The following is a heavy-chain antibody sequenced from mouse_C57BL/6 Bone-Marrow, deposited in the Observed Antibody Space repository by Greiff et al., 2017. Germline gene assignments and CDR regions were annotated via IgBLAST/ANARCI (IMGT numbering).Heavy chain of an antibody. CDR2: IFPGSGST. CDR1: GYTFTGYW. J-gene: IGHJ2*01. Sequence: QVQLQQSGAELMKPGASVKLSCKATGYTFTGYWIEWVKQRPGHGLEWIGEIFPGSGSTNYNEKFKGKATFTADTSSNTAYMQLSSLTTEDSAIYYCAKRGVYYYGSSPVYFDYWGQGTTLTVSS. D-gene: IGHD1-1*01. CDR3: AKRGVYYYGSSPVYFDY. V-gene: IGHV1-9*01.